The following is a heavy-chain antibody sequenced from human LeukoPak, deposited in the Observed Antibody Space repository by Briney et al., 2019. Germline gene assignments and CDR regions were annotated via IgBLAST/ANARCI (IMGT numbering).Heavy chain of an antibody. J-gene: IGHJ6*03. CDR3: ARDAPYGRRGYYYYYMDV. V-gene: IGHV3-21*04. Sequence: GGSLRLSCAASGFTFSSYAMNWVRQAPGKGLEWVSSISSSSSYIYYADSVKGRFTISRDNAKNSLYLQMNSLRAEDTALYYCARDAPYGRRGYYYYYMDVWGKGTTVTVSS. CDR2: ISSSSSYI. D-gene: IGHD3-10*01. CDR1: GFTFSSYA.